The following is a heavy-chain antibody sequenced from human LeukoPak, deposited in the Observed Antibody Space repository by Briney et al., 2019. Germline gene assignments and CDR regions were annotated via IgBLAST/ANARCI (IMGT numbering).Heavy chain of an antibody. Sequence: ASVKVSCKASVYTFTGYYMHWVRQAPGQGLEWMGWINPNSGGTNYAQKFQGRVTMTRDTSISTAYMELSRLRSDDTAVYYCARDSGEGYDYVWGSYHYNWFDPWGQGTLVTVSS. V-gene: IGHV1-2*02. J-gene: IGHJ5*02. CDR2: INPNSGGT. CDR1: VYTFTGYY. CDR3: ARDSGEGYDYVWGSYHYNWFDP. D-gene: IGHD3-16*02.